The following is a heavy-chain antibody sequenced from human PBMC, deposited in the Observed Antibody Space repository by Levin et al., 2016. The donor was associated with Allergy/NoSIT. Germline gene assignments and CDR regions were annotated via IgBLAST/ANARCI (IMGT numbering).Heavy chain of an antibody. CDR3: ARLKGLWAGYYHYGMDV. J-gene: IGHJ6*02. CDR1: GGSISTTSYY. D-gene: IGHD5-18*01. CDR2: VDYSGST. Sequence: SETLSLTCTVSGGSISTTSYYWGWIRQPPGKGLEWIGNVDYSGSTHYSTSLKRRVTMFVNTSKNQFSLRLSSVTAADTAIYYCARLKGLWAGYYHYGMDVWGQGTTVTVS. V-gene: IGHV4-39*01.